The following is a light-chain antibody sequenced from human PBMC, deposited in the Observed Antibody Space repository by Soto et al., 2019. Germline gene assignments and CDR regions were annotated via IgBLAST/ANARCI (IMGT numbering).Light chain of an antibody. Sequence: DIQMTPSPSSVSASVVDRVTITCRASQVISSWLVWYQQKPGKAPKLLIYAASNLQSGVPSTFSGSGSGTDFTLTISSLQPEDFATYYCQQSYSSPHTFGHGTRLEIK. J-gene: IGKJ5*01. CDR1: QVISSW. CDR2: AAS. V-gene: IGKV1-12*01. CDR3: QQSYSSPHT.